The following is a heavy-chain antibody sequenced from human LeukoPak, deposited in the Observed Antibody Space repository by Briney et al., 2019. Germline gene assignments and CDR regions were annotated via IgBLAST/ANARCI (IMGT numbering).Heavy chain of an antibody. Sequence: GGSLRLSCVASDEFAFSDYWMHWVRQAPGKGLVWVSRINEDGSTTSYEDSVKGRFTVSRDNAKKTLYLQMNSLRDEDTAMYYCSSHSIPGRWGQGTLVTVSS. CDR3: SSHSIPGR. CDR2: INEDGSTT. D-gene: IGHD1-14*01. V-gene: IGHV3-74*01. CDR1: DEFAFSDYW. J-gene: IGHJ4*02.